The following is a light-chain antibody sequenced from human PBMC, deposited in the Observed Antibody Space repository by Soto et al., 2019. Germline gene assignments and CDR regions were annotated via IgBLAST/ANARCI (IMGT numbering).Light chain of an antibody. V-gene: IGKV3-20*01. CDR1: QNIGSSQ. CDR2: ATS. Sequence: EIVLTQSPDTLSLSPGERATLSCRASQNIGSSQLAWYQLKPGQAPSLLIYATSGRATGIPDRFSGSGSGTDFTLSISRLEPEDFAVYYCQQYDSSPYTFGQGTKLEIK. J-gene: IGKJ2*01. CDR3: QQYDSSPYT.